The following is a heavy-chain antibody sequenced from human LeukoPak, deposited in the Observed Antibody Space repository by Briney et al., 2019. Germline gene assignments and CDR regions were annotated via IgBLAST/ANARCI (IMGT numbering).Heavy chain of an antibody. V-gene: IGHV3-30*04. CDR3: ARRGYYDSSGYYLYFDY. CDR2: ISYDGSNK. D-gene: IGHD3-22*01. CDR1: GFTFSSYA. J-gene: IGHJ4*02. Sequence: GGSLRLSCAASGFTFSSYAMHWVRQAPGKGLEWVAVISYDGSNKYYADSVKGRFTISRDNAKNSLYLQMNSLRAEDTAVYYCARRGYYDSSGYYLYFDYWGQGTLVTVSS.